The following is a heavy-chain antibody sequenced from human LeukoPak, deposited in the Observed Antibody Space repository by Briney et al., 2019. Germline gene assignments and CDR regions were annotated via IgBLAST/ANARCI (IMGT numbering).Heavy chain of an antibody. V-gene: IGHV4-61*02. J-gene: IGHJ5*02. D-gene: IGHD3-3*01. CDR3: ARDKYYDFWSGSLYNLFDP. CDR1: GGSISSGSYY. CDR2: IYTSGST. Sequence: SETLSLTCTVSGGSISSGSYYWSWIRQPAGKGLEWIGRIYTSGSTNYNPSLKSRVTISVDTSKNQFSLELSSVTAADTAVYYCARDKYYDFWSGSLYNLFDPWGQGTLVTVSS.